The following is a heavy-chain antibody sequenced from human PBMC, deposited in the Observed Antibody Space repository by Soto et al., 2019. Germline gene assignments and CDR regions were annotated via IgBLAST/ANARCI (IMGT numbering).Heavy chain of an antibody. CDR2: IYYRGST. Sequence: SETLSLTCTVSGGSISSYYWSWIRQPPGKGLEWIGYIYYRGSTNYNPSLKSRVTISVDTSKNQFSLKLSSVTAADTAVYYCARDGYYYDSSGYFVYYFDYWGQGTLVTVSS. CDR3: ARDGYYYDSSGYFVYYFDY. V-gene: IGHV4-59*01. CDR1: GGSISSYY. J-gene: IGHJ4*02. D-gene: IGHD3-22*01.